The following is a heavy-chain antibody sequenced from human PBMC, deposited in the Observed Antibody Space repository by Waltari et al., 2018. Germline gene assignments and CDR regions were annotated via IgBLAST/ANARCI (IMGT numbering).Heavy chain of an antibody. CDR1: GYSISSGYY. CDR2: IYHSGCT. CDR3: ARDRDALEWIDAFDI. V-gene: IGHV4-38-2*02. Sequence: QVQLQESGPGLVKPSETLSLTCAVSGYSISSGYYWGWIRKPPGKGLEWIGSIYHSGCTYYNPTLKSRVTISVDTSKNQFSLKLSSVTAADTAVYYCARDRDALEWIDAFDIWGQGTMVTVSS. J-gene: IGHJ3*02. D-gene: IGHD3-3*01.